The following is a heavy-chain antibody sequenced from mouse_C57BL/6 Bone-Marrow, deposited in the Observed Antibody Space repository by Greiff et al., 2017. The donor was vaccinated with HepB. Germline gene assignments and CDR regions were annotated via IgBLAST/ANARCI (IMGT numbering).Heavy chain of an antibody. J-gene: IGHJ2*01. Sequence: QVQLQQSGAELVRPGASVTLSCKASGYTFTDYEMHWVKQTPVHGLEWIGAIDPETGGTAYNQKFKGKAILTADKSSSTAYMELRSLTSEDSAVYYCTRGVITTAFDYWGQGTTLTVSS. D-gene: IGHD1-2*01. V-gene: IGHV1-15*01. CDR3: TRGVITTAFDY. CDR2: IDPETGGT. CDR1: GYTFTDYE.